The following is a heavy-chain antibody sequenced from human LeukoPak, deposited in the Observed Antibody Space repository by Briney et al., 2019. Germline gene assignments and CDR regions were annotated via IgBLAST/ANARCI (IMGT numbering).Heavy chain of an antibody. CDR1: GFTFSSYG. CDR2: ISYDGSNK. D-gene: IGHD6-6*01. CDR3: AKDYGMIAARPNWLDP. Sequence: GGSLRLSCAASGFTFSSYGMHWVRQAPGKGLEWVAVISYDGSNKYYADSVKGRFTISRDNSKNTLYLQMNSLRAEDTAVYYCAKDYGMIAARPNWLDPWGQGTLVTVSS. J-gene: IGHJ5*02. V-gene: IGHV3-30*18.